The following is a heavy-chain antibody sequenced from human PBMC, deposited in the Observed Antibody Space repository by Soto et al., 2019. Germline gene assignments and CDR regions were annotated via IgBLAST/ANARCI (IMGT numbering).Heavy chain of an antibody. Sequence: SETLSLTCAVYGGSFSGYYWSWIRQPPGKGLEWIGEINHSGSTNYNPSLKSRVTISVDTSKNQFSLKLSSVTAADTAVYYCARDTYDFWGQGTLVTVSS. J-gene: IGHJ4*02. D-gene: IGHD3-3*01. CDR1: GGSFSGYY. CDR2: INHSGST. CDR3: ARDTYDF. V-gene: IGHV4-34*01.